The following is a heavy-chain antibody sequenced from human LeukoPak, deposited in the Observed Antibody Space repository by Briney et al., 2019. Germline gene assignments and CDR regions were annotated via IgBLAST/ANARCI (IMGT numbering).Heavy chain of an antibody. J-gene: IGHJ6*03. CDR1: GGSFSGYC. CDR2: INHSGST. Sequence: SETLSLTCAVYGGSFSGYCWSWIRQPPGKGLEWIGEINHSGSTNYNPSLKSRVTISVDTSKNQFSLKLSSVTAADTAVYYCARRQNSVTIFGMIRVGYYYMDVWGKGTTVTVSS. D-gene: IGHD3-3*01. V-gene: IGHV4-34*01. CDR3: ARRQNSVTIFGMIRVGYYYMDV.